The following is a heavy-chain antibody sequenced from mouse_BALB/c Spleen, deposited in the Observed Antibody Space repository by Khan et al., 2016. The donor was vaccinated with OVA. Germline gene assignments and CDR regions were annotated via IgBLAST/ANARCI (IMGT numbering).Heavy chain of an antibody. V-gene: IGHV1-7*01. CDR1: GYTFSTYW. J-gene: IGHJ2*01. CDR2: INPTSGYT. Sequence: QVQLQQSGAELAKPGASVKMSCKASGYTFSTYWMHWVKQRPGQGLEWIGYINPTSGYTDYNEKFKDKATLSADKSSSTADMQLSSLTSEDSAVYYCSRDRIDYWGQGTTLTVSS. CDR3: SRDRIDY.